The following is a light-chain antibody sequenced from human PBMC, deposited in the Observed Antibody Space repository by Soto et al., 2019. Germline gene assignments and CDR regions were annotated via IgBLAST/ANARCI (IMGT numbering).Light chain of an antibody. CDR2: KAS. V-gene: IGKV1-5*03. CDR1: QNINSW. J-gene: IGKJ1*01. CDR3: QQFHLYST. Sequence: DIQMTQSPSTLSASIGDRFTITCRASQNINSWLAWYQQKPGKVPKLLIYKASNLESGVPSRFSGSGSGTEFTLTISSLQPDDFATYYCQQFHLYSTFGQGTKVDIK.